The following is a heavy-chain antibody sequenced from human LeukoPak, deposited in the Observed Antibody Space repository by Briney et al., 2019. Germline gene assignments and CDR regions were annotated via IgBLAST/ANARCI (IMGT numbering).Heavy chain of an antibody. J-gene: IGHJ6*02. Sequence: PSETLSLTCAVYGGSFSGYYWSWIRQPPGKGLEWIGEINHSGSTNYNPSLKSRVTISVDTSKNQFSLKLSSVTAADTAVYYCARDARIVVVIGYYYYGMDVWGQGTRSPSP. CDR3: ARDARIVVVIGYYYYGMDV. CDR1: GGSFSGYY. D-gene: IGHD3-22*01. V-gene: IGHV4-34*01. CDR2: INHSGST.